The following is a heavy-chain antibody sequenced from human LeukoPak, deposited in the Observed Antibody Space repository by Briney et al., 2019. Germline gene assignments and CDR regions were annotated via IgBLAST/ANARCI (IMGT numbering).Heavy chain of an antibody. Sequence: ASVKVSCKASGYTFTGYYMHWVRQAPGQGLEWMGWINPNSGGTNYAQKFQGRVTMTRDTSISTAYMELSRLRSDDTAVYYCARDNYYDSSGYYYAYYYYYMDVWGKGTTVTVSS. D-gene: IGHD3-22*01. V-gene: IGHV1-2*02. CDR3: ARDNYYDSSGYYYAYYYYYMDV. CDR1: GYTFTGYY. J-gene: IGHJ6*03. CDR2: INPNSGGT.